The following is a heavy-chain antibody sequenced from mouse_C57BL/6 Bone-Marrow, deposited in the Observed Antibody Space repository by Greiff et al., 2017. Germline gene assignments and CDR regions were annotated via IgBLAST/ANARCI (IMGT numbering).Heavy chain of an antibody. J-gene: IGHJ3*01. CDR1: GYTFTSYW. V-gene: IGHV1-55*01. CDR2: IYPGSGST. Sequence: VQLQQPGAELVKPGASVKMSCKASGYTFTSYWITWVKQRPGQGLEWIGDIYPGSGSTNFNEKFKSKATLTVDTSSSTAYMQLSSLTSEDSAVYYCARGQGAQATLFAYWGQGTLVTVSA. CDR3: ARGQGAQATLFAY. D-gene: IGHD3-2*02.